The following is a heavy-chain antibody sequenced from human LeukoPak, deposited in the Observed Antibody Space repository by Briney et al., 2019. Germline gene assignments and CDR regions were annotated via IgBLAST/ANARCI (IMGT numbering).Heavy chain of an antibody. J-gene: IGHJ4*02. CDR2: IRSKDNSYAT. CDR1: GVTFSGSA. V-gene: IGHV3-73*01. Sequence: GGSLSLSCAASGVTFSGSAMHWVRQGSGKGMELVGRIRSKDNSYATAYAASVKGRFTITRDDSNNTAYLQMNSLKTEDTAVYYCTSPMAARDYCRQGTLVTVSS. CDR3: TSPMAARDY. D-gene: IGHD5-24*01.